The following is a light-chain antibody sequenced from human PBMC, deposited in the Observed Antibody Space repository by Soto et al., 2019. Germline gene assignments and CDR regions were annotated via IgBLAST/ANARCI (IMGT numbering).Light chain of an antibody. CDR3: QQYGSSPVYT. J-gene: IGKJ2*01. CDR1: QSVSSSY. CDR2: GAS. Sequence: EIVLTQSPGTLSLSPGERATLSRRASQSVSSSYLAWYQQKPGQAPRLLIYGASSRATGIPDRFSGSGSGTDFTLTISSLEPDDFAVYYCQQYGSSPVYTFGQGTKLEIK. V-gene: IGKV3-20*01.